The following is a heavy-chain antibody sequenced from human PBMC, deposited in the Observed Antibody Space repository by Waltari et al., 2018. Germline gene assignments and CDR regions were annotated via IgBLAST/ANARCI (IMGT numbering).Heavy chain of an antibody. D-gene: IGHD3-10*01. CDR3: ASAHLWFGAMDGVTTNWFDP. CDR2: INTDGSST. J-gene: IGHJ5*02. V-gene: IGHV3-74*01. Sequence: EVQLVESGGGLVQPGGSLRLSCAASGFTFSSYWMHWVRQAPGKGLVWVSRINTDGSSTSYADSVKGRFTISRDNAKNTLYLQMNSLRAEDTAVYYCASAHLWFGAMDGVTTNWFDPWGQGTLVTVSS. CDR1: GFTFSSYW.